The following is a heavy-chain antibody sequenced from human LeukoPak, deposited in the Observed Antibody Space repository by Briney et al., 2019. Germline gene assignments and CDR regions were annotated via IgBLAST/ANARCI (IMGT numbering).Heavy chain of an antibody. CDR3: AKGGYYYDSSGYYYPYYFDY. D-gene: IGHD3-22*01. Sequence: GTSLRLSCAASGLAFSSKGMHWVRQAPVKGLEWVAFISYDGSEKYYADSVKGRFTISRDNSKNTLYLQMNSLRAEDTAVYYCAKGGYYYDSSGYYYPYYFDYWGQGTLVTVSS. V-gene: IGHV3-30*18. CDR2: ISYDGSEK. CDR1: GLAFSSKG. J-gene: IGHJ4*02.